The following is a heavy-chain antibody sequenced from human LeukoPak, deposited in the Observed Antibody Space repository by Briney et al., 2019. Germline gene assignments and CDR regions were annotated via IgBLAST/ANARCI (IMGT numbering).Heavy chain of an antibody. V-gene: IGHV3-21*01. CDR3: ARDKRTGDSYFDS. Sequence: GGSLRLSCAASGFSFSTFNMHWVRQAPGRGLEWVSSISSTSGYIYYTDSLQGRFTISRDNAKNSLYLQMNSLRAEDTAVYYCARDKRTGDSYFDSWGQGTLVTVSS. CDR2: ISSTSGYI. CDR1: GFSFSTFN. J-gene: IGHJ4*02. D-gene: IGHD7-27*01.